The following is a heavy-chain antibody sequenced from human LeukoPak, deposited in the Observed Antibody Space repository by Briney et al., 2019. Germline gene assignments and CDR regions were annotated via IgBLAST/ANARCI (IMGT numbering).Heavy chain of an antibody. CDR2: ISGSGGST. CDR1: GFTFSSYA. Sequence: GGSLRLSCAASGFTFSSYAMSWVRQAPGKGLEWVTAISGSGGSTYYADSVKGRFTISRDNSKNTLYLQMNSLRAEDTAVYYCAKARGGIVVVPAAIRFDPWGQGTLVTVSS. CDR3: AKARGGIVVVPAAIRFDP. V-gene: IGHV3-23*01. J-gene: IGHJ5*02. D-gene: IGHD2-2*02.